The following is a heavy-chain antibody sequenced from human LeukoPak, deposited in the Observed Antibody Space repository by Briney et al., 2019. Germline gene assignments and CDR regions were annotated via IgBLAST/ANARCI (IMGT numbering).Heavy chain of an antibody. CDR1: GFTFSSYA. D-gene: IGHD2-2*01. CDR2: ISGSGGST. V-gene: IGHV3-23*01. CDR3: AKDGQAHIVVVPAAAFDY. J-gene: IGHJ4*02. Sequence: GGSLRLSCAASGFTFSSYAMSRVRQAPGKGLEWVSAISGSGGSTYYADSVKGRFTISRDNSKNTLYLQMNSLRAEDTAVYYCAKDGQAHIVVVPAAAFDYWGQGTLVTVSS.